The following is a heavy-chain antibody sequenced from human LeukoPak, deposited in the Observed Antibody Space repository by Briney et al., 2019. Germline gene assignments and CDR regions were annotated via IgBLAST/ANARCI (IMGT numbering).Heavy chain of an antibody. CDR2: IYTSGSP. V-gene: IGHV4-4*07. Sequence: SETLSLTCTVPGGSISSYYWSWIRQPAGKGLEWIGRIYTSGSPNYNPSLKSRVTMSVDTSKNQFSLKLSSVTAADTAVYYCARRDIVVVPAAIGAGAFDIWGQGTMVTVSS. CDR1: GGSISSYY. CDR3: ARRDIVVVPAAIGAGAFDI. D-gene: IGHD2-2*02. J-gene: IGHJ3*02.